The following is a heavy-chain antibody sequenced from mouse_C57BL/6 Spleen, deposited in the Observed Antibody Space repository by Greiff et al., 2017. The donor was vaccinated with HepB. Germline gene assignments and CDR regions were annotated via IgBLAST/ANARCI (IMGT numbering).Heavy chain of an antibody. Sequence: QVQLQQPGAELVKPGASVKLSCKASGYTFTSYWMQWVKQRPGQGLEWIGEIDPSDSYTNYNQKFKGKATLTVDTSSSTAYMQLSSLTSEDSAVYYCALYDRNYWGQGTTLTVSS. V-gene: IGHV1-50*01. CDR1: GYTFTSYW. J-gene: IGHJ2*01. CDR3: ALYDRNY. CDR2: IDPSDSYT. D-gene: IGHD2-12*01.